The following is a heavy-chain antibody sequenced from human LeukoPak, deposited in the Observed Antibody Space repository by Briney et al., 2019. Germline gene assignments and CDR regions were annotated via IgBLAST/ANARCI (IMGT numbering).Heavy chain of an antibody. J-gene: IGHJ3*02. CDR2: IYYTGNT. CDR3: ARHQWVPAFDI. D-gene: IGHD1-26*01. Sequence: PSETLSLTCTVSGESISGFYWNWIRQSPGKGLEWIGYIYYTGNTNFNPSLKSRVAISIDTSKNQFSLKLSSVTAADTAVYYCARHQWVPAFDIWGQGTMVTVSS. CDR1: GESISGFY. V-gene: IGHV4-59*08.